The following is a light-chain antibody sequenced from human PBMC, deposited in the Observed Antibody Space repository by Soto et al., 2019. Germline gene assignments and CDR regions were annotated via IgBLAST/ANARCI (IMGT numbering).Light chain of an antibody. CDR1: QSVSSY. V-gene: IGKV3-11*01. J-gene: IGKJ5*01. CDR3: QQRSNWPSIT. Sequence: ERATFSRRASQSVSSYLAWYQQKPGQAPRLLIYDASNRATGIPARFSGSGSGTDFTLTISSLEPEDFAVYYCQQRSNWPSITFGQGTRLEIK. CDR2: DAS.